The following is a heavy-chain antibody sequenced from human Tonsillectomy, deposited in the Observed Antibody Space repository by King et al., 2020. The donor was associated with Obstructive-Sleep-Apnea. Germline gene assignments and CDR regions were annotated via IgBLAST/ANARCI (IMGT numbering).Heavy chain of an antibody. J-gene: IGHJ4*02. V-gene: IGHV3-30*18. Sequence: VQLVESGGGVVHPGRSLRLSCAASGFIFDDYVMHWVRQAPGKGLEWVSQISSEGSSAYYRDSVKGRFTVSRDKSNNTLYLQMDSLRLDDTAVYYCVKGSSPARLGNYFDSWGQGTLVTVSS. CDR2: ISSEGSSA. CDR1: GFIFDDYV. CDR3: VKGSSPARLGNYFDS. D-gene: IGHD1-14*01.